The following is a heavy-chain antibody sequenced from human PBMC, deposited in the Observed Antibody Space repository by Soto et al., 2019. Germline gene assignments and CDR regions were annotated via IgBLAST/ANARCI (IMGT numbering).Heavy chain of an antibody. CDR1: GGSISSSSYY. Sequence: QLQLQESGPGLVKPSETLFLTCTVSGGSISSSSYYWGWIRQPPGKGLEWIGSIYYSGSTYYNPSLKSRVTISVDTSKNQLSLKLSSVTAADTAVYYCASLASGYSSYYYYYYMDVWGKGTTVTVSS. V-gene: IGHV4-39*01. J-gene: IGHJ6*03. CDR3: ASLASGYSSYYYYYYMDV. D-gene: IGHD5-12*01. CDR2: IYYSGST.